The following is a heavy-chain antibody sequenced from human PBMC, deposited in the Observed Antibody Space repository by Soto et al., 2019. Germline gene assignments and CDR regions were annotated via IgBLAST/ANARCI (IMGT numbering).Heavy chain of an antibody. V-gene: IGHV4-39*01. CDR1: GGSISRSSYY. Sequence: PSETLSLTCTVSGGSISRSSYYWGWIRQPPGKGLEWIGSIYSTGNTYYNPSLNSQVTISVDTSKNQFSLNVISVTAADTAVYYCRRSSRYSTDVWGQGTTVTVSS. CDR2: IYSTGNT. J-gene: IGHJ6*02. CDR3: RRSSRYSTDV. D-gene: IGHD6-13*01.